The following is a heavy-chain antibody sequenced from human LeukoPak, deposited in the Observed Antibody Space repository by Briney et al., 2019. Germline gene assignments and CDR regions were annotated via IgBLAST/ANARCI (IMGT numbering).Heavy chain of an antibody. V-gene: IGHV1-8*01. CDR1: GYTFTSYD. CDR2: MNPNSGNT. J-gene: IGHJ6*02. Sequence: ASVKVSCKASGYTFTSYDINWVRQATGQGLEWMGWMNPNSGNTGYAQKFQGRVTMTRNTSISTAYMELSSLRSEDTAVYYCAGGALGFYGMDVWGQGTTVTVSS. CDR3: AGGALGFYGMDV.